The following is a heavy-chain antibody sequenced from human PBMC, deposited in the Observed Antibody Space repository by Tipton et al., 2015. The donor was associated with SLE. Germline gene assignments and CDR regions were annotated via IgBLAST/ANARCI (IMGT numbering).Heavy chain of an antibody. CDR2: ISWDGGST. J-gene: IGHJ2*01. CDR3: AKAQDFWSGFRGWYFDL. CDR1: GFTFDDYT. V-gene: IGHV3-43*01. D-gene: IGHD3-3*01. Sequence: SLRLSCAASGFTFDDYTMHWVRQAPGKGLEWVSLISWDGGSTYYADSVKGRFTISRDNSKNSLYLQMNSLRAEDTAVYYCAKAQDFWSGFRGWYFDLWGRGTLVTVSS.